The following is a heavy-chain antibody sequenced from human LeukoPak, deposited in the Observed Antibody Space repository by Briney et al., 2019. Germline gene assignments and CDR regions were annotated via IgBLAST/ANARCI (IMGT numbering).Heavy chain of an antibody. J-gene: IGHJ6*03. Sequence: GGSLRLSCAASGFAFSSFAMGWVRQSPGKGLEWLSTINGGGNTTFYADSVKGRFTISRDNSKNTLYLHMDSLRPDDAAIYYCTKELHVAVAVADYYYFYMDVWGRGTAVSVSS. CDR2: INGGGNTT. V-gene: IGHV3-23*01. D-gene: IGHD6-19*01. CDR3: TKELHVAVAVADYYYFYMDV. CDR1: GFAFSSFA.